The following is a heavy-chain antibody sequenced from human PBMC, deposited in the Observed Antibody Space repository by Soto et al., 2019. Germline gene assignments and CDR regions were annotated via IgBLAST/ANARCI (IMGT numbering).Heavy chain of an antibody. CDR3: ASEQWLPFYYFDY. J-gene: IGHJ4*02. Sequence: QVQLVESGGGVVQPGRSLRLSCAASGFTFSSYAMHWVRQAPGKGLEWVAVISYDGSNKYYADSVKGRFTISRDNSKNTLYLQMNSLRAEDTAVYYYASEQWLPFYYFDYWGQGTLVTVSS. V-gene: IGHV3-30-3*01. D-gene: IGHD6-19*01. CDR1: GFTFSSYA. CDR2: ISYDGSNK.